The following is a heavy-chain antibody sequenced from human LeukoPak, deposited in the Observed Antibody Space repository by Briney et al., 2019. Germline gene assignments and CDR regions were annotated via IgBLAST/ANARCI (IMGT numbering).Heavy chain of an antibody. CDR2: IWYDGSNK. Sequence: PGGSLRLSCAASGFTFSSYGMHWVRQAPGKGLEWVAVIWYDGSNKYYADSVKGRFTISRDNSKNTLYLQMNSLRAEDTAVYYCARSQQLVRNWAEDTSYYFDYWGQGTLVTVSS. V-gene: IGHV3-33*01. D-gene: IGHD6-13*01. J-gene: IGHJ4*02. CDR1: GFTFSSYG. CDR3: ARSQQLVRNWAEDTSYYFDY.